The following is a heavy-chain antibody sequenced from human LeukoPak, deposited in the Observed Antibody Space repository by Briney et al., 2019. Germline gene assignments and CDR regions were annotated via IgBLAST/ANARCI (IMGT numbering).Heavy chain of an antibody. J-gene: IGHJ2*01. D-gene: IGHD4-17*01. CDR2: ISAYNGKT. CDR3: ARDFHGDYTSDL. V-gene: IGHV1-18*01. CDR1: GYTFTNYG. Sequence: ASVKVSCKASGYTFTNYGISWVRQAPGHGLEWMEWISAYNGKTNYAQKLQGRVTMTTDTSTSTAYMELRSLSSDDTAVYYCARDFHGDYTSDLWGRGTLVTVSS.